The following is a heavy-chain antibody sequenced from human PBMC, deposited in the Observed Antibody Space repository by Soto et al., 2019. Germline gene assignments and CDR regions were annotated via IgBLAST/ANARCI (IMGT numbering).Heavy chain of an antibody. J-gene: IGHJ5*02. CDR1: GYTFTSYD. CDR2: MNPNSGNT. Sequence: QVQLVQSGAEVKKPGASVKVSCKASGYTFTSYDINWVRQATGQGLEWMGWMNPNSGNTGYAQKFQGRVTMTRNTSLSTAYIGRSGLRSEDTAVYYLATSGIGWSPSWGQGPLSPSPQ. D-gene: IGHD6-19*01. V-gene: IGHV1-8*01. CDR3: ATSGIGWSPS.